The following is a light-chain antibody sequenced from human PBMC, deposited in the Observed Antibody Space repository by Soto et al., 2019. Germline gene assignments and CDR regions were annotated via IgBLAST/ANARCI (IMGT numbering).Light chain of an antibody. CDR3: QQYDNLPIT. CDR2: DAS. CDR1: QDISNY. Sequence: EIKMTHSPSSLPASLGERFTITGKASQDISNYLNWYQQKPGKAPKLLIYDASNWETGVPSRFSGSGSGTDFTFTISSLQPEDIATYYCQQYDNLPITFGQGTRLEIK. J-gene: IGKJ5*01. V-gene: IGKV1-33*01.